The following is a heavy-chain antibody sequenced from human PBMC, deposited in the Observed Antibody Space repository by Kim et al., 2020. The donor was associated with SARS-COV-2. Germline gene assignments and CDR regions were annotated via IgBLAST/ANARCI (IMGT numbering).Heavy chain of an antibody. CDR1: GFTFSDYY. CDR2: ISSSGSTI. D-gene: IGHD3-22*01. CDR3: ARRYYDSSGYYYPRYEDTDAFDI. Sequence: GGSLRLSCAASGFTFSDYYMSWIRQAPGKGLEWVSYISSSGSTIYYADSVKGRFTISRDNAKNSLYLQMNSLRAEDTAVYYCARRYYDSSGYYYPRYEDTDAFDIWGQGTMVTVSS. J-gene: IGHJ3*02. V-gene: IGHV3-11*01.